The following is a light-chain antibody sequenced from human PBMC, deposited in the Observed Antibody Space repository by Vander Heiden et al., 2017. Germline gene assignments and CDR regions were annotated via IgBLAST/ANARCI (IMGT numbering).Light chain of an antibody. CDR2: RET. CDR1: IMAKQY. CDR3: ESADGGGADGV. V-gene: IGLV3-25*03. J-gene: IGLJ3*02. Sequence: SPELTQPPSVSVSPGQTARITCSRDIMAKQYADWYKQKPGQATVMVVERETERPSGITERLSGSTSGTKVTLTINGGQAEDEAVDYCESADGGGADGVFGGGTKLTVL.